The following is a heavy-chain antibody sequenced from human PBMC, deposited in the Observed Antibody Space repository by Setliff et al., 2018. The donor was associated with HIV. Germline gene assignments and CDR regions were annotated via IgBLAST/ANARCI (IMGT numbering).Heavy chain of an antibody. CDR1: GGSISTYY. Sequence: SETLSLTCTVSGGSISTYYWSWIRQPPGKGLEWIGYIYNPGSTNFNPSLQSRVSMSVDVSTNQFSLWLTSVTAADTAVYYCARLRLAVMMSLDYFDLWGQGTLVTVSS. CDR2: IYNPGST. CDR3: ARLRLAVMMSLDYFDL. V-gene: IGHV4-4*09. J-gene: IGHJ4*02. D-gene: IGHD3-16*01.